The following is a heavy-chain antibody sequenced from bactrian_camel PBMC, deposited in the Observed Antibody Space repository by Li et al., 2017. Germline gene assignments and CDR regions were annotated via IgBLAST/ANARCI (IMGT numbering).Heavy chain of an antibody. Sequence: HVQLVESGGGSVQAGGSLRLSCAYSGLQYSRYCLGWFRQAPGKEREGVASIDSDGTTTYADSLKGRFTVSQDAAKHTLDLQMDSLKSEDTAMYYCAAGRLSYGGSCPLWGQYNYWGQGTQVTVS. CDR1: GLQYSRYC. V-gene: IGHV3S9*01. D-gene: IGHD6*01. J-gene: IGHJ4*01. CDR2: IDSDGTT. CDR3: AAGRLSYGGSCPLWGQYNY.